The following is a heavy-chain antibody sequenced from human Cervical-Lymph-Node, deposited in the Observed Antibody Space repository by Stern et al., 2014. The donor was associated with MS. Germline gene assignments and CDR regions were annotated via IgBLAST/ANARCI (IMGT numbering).Heavy chain of an antibody. Sequence: VQLVESGGGVVQPGRSLRVSCAASGFTFSSYAMHWVRQAPGKGLEWVAVISYDGSNKDYEEAGKGGLNTSRDNSKNTLYLQMNSLRAEDTAVYYCAGGTYYYDSSGYSMDYWGQGTLVTVSS. CDR1: GFTFSSYA. D-gene: IGHD3-22*01. CDR3: AGGTYYYDSSGYSMDY. CDR2: ISYDGSNK. J-gene: IGHJ4*02. V-gene: IGHV3-30-3*01.